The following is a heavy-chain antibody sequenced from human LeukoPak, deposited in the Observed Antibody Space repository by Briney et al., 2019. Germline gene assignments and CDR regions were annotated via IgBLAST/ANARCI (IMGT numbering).Heavy chain of an antibody. V-gene: IGHV4-34*01. CDR1: GGSFSGYY. CDR3: ARVQFGVADY. J-gene: IGHJ4*02. Sequence: PSETLSLTCAVYGGSFSGYYWSWIRQPPGKGLEWIGEINHSGSTNYNPSLKSRVTISVDTSKNQFSLKLSSVTAADTAVYYCARVQFGVADYWGQGTLVTVSS. CDR2: INHSGST. D-gene: IGHD3-3*01.